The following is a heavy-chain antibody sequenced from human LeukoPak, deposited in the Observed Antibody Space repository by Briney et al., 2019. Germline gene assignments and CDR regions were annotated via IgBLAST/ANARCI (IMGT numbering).Heavy chain of an antibody. J-gene: IGHJ3*02. Sequence: GGSLRLSCAASGFTFSSYEMNWVRRAPGKGLEWVSYISSSGSTIYYADSVKGRFTISRDNAKNSLYLQMNSLRAEDTAVYYCARAGTTVVTPDLTAFDIWGQGTMVTVSS. V-gene: IGHV3-48*03. CDR2: ISSSGSTI. CDR3: ARAGTTVVTPDLTAFDI. CDR1: GFTFSSYE. D-gene: IGHD4-23*01.